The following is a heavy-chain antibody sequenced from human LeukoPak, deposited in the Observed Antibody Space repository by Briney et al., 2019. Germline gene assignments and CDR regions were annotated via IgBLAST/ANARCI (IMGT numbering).Heavy chain of an antibody. J-gene: IGHJ2*01. CDR2: ISWNSGSI. V-gene: IGHV3-9*01. Sequence: SRGSPRLSRAASGFTLDDYAMHWVRQAPGKGLGWVSGISWNSGSIGYADSVKGQLIISRDNDKTSLYLQMKSLRAEDTAMYYCANDRGYCSSTSCYRDWYFDLWGRGTLVTVSS. D-gene: IGHD2-2*01. CDR1: GFTLDDYA. CDR3: ANDRGYCSSTSCYRDWYFDL.